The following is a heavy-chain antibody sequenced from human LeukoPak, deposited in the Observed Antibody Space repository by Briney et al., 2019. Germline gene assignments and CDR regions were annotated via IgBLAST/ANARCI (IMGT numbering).Heavy chain of an antibody. D-gene: IGHD3-10*01. V-gene: IGHV3-23*01. Sequence: GGSLRLSCAVSGFTFSSYAMNWVRQAPGKGLEWVSAISGSGGSTNYADSVKGRFTISRDNSKNTLYLQMNSLRAEDTAVYYCARVCVTVRYYNQKGWFDPWGQGTLVTVSS. CDR2: ISGSGGST. CDR3: ARVCVTVRYYNQKGWFDP. J-gene: IGHJ5*02. CDR1: GFTFSSYA.